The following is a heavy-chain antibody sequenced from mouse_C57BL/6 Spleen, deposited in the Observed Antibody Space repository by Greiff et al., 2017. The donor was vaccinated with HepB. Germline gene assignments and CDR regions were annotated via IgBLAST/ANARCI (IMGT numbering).Heavy chain of an antibody. J-gene: IGHJ1*03. CDR1: GFTFSDFY. CDR2: SRNKANDYTT. CDR3: ARDTPYWYFDV. V-gene: IGHV7-1*01. Sequence: EVKLVDSGGGLVQSGPSLRLSCATSGFTFSDFYMEWVRQAPGKGLEWIAASRNKANDYTTEYSASVKGRFIVSRDTSQSILYLQMNALRAEDTAIYYCARDTPYWYFDVWGTGTTVTVSS.